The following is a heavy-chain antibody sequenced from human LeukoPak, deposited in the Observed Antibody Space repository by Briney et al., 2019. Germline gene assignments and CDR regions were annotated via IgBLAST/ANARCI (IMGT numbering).Heavy chain of an antibody. J-gene: IGHJ4*02. Sequence: PGGSLRLSCAASGFTLSSYAMSWVRQAPGKGLEWVSAISGSGGSTYYADSVKGRFTISRDNSKNTLYLQMNSLRAEDTAVYYCAKDPALWFGELFDYWGQGTLVTVSS. CDR1: GFTLSSYA. D-gene: IGHD3-10*01. V-gene: IGHV3-23*01. CDR3: AKDPALWFGELFDY. CDR2: ISGSGGST.